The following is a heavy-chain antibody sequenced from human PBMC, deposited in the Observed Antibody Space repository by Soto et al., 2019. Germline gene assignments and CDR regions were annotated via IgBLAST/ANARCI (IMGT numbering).Heavy chain of an antibody. Sequence: ASVKVSCKASGYTFTSYGISWVRQAPGQGLDWMGWISAYNGNTKYAQDLQGRVTMTTDTSTSTAYMELRSLRSDDTAVYYCARFTGGSYNTYYFYYGMDVWGEGTTVTVSS. D-gene: IGHD2-15*01. V-gene: IGHV1-18*04. CDR2: ISAYNGNT. CDR3: ARFTGGSYNTYYFYYGMDV. CDR1: GYTFTSYG. J-gene: IGHJ6*04.